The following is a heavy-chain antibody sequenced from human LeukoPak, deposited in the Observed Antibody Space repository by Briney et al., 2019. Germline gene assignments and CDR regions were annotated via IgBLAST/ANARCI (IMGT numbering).Heavy chain of an antibody. V-gene: IGHV3-23*01. CDR2: ISAGGWIT. J-gene: IGHJ4*02. Sequence: PGGSLRLSCAASGFTFSSYAMSWVRQAPGKGLEWVSAISAGGWITYYTDSVKGRFTIYRDNSKNTLYLQMNSLRAEDTALYYCARTAMCDYVRFPNDSWGQGTLVTVSS. CDR1: GFTFSSYA. D-gene: IGHD4-17*01. CDR3: ARTAMCDYVRFPNDS.